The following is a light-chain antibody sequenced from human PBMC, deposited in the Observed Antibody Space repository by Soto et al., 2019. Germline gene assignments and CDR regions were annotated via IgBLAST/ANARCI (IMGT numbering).Light chain of an antibody. J-gene: IGKJ1*01. CDR2: DAF. V-gene: IGKV3D-20*02. CDR3: QQRSSWPPA. Sequence: EIVLTQSPGTLSLSPGERATLSCRASQSVSSSYLAWYQQKPGQAPRLLINDAFNRATGIPARFSGSGSGTDFTLTISSLEPEDFAVYYCQQRSSWPPAFGQGTKVDI. CDR1: QSVSSSY.